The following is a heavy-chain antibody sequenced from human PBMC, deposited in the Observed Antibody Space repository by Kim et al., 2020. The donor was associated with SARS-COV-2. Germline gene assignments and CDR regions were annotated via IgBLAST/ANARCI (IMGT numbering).Heavy chain of an antibody. CDR1: GYSFTSYW. D-gene: IGHD6-13*01. CDR2: IDPSDSYT. J-gene: IGHJ6*02. V-gene: IGHV5-10-1*01. CDR3: ARHDLYSSCWYAYFGMDV. Sequence: GESLKISCKGSGYSFTSYWISWVRQMPGKGLEWMGRIDPSDSYTNYSPSFQGHVTISADKSISTAYLQWSSLKASDTAMYYCARHDLYSSCWYAYFGMDVWGQGTTVTVSS.